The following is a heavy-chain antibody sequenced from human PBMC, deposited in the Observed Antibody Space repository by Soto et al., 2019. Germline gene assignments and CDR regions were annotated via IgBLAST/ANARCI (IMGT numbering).Heavy chain of an antibody. CDR2: IDSDGSST. V-gene: IGHV3-74*01. CDR1: VFTFGSYW. Sequence: GGSLRLSCAASVFTFGSYWMKWVRQSPGKGLVWVSRIDSDGSSTTYADSVKGRFNTSRDNAKNTLYLQMSSLRVEDTAVYYCARGSHYGMEVWGQGTMVMVCS. J-gene: IGHJ6*02. CDR3: ARGSHYGMEV.